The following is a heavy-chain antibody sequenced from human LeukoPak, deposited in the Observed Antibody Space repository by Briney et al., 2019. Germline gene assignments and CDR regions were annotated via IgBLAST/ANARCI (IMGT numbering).Heavy chain of an antibody. Sequence: PGGSLRLSCAASGFTFSSYAMSWVRQAPGKGLEWVSKISSSRGTMYYADSVKGRFTMSTDNAKNSLFLQMDSLRAEDTAIYYCARRFGLWGQGTRVTVSS. CDR1: GFTFSSYA. D-gene: IGHD3-16*01. CDR3: ARRFGL. CDR2: ISSSRGTM. J-gene: IGHJ4*02. V-gene: IGHV3-48*04.